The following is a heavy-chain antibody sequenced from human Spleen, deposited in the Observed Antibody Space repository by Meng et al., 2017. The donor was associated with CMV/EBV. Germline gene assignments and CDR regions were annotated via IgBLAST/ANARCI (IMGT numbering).Heavy chain of an antibody. D-gene: IGHD5-12*01. CDR1: GVTLTSYT. J-gene: IGHJ6*02. CDR3: ARVARYSGYDFDYYYGMDV. CDR2: ITGGGTTL. V-gene: IGHV3-48*03. Sequence: LSLTCAVSGVTLTSYTMNWIRQAPGKGLEWTSYITGGGTTLSYAESVKGRFTVSRDNAKNSLFLQMDSLRAEDTAVYYCARVARYSGYDFDYYYGMDVWGQGTTVTVSS.